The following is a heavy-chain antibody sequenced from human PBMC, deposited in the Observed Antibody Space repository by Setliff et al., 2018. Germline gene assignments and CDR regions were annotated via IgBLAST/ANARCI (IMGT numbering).Heavy chain of an antibody. D-gene: IGHD3-10*01. J-gene: IGHJ6*02. CDR1: GLTFSSFA. Sequence: PGGSLRLSCAASGLTFSSFAMSWVRQAPGKRLEWVSIISAAGTSIYYADSVKGRFTISRDNSENTLYLQMNSLRAEDTALYYCARDGVFYAMDVWGHGTTVTVSS. CDR2: ISAAGTSI. V-gene: IGHV3-23*03. CDR3: ARDGVFYAMDV.